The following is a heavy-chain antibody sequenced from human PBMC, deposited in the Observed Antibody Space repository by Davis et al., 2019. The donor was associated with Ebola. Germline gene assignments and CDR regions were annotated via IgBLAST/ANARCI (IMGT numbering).Heavy chain of an antibody. J-gene: IGHJ5*02. CDR2: IYYSGST. CDR1: GGSISSSSYY. D-gene: IGHD3-22*01. CDR3: ARVLGVVVAGWDWFDP. V-gene: IGHV4-39*01. Sequence: MPSETLSLTCTVSGGSISSSSYYWGWIRQPPGKGLVWIGSIYYSGSTYYNSSLKSRVTISVDTSKNQFSLKLSSVTAADTAVYYCARVLGVVVAGWDWFDPWGQGTLVTVSS.